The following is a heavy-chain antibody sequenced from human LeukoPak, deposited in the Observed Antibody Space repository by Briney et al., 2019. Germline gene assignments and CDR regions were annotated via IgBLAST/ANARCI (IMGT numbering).Heavy chain of an antibody. J-gene: IGHJ3*02. CDR3: ARRKYYDFWSGYFANAFDI. V-gene: IGHV3-7*01. D-gene: IGHD3-3*01. CDR1: GFTFSSYW. Sequence: GGSLRLSCAASGFTFSSYWMSWVRQAPGKGLEWVDNIKQDGSEKYYVDSMKGRFTISRDNAKNSLYLQMNSLRAEDTAVYYCARRKYYDFWSGYFANAFDIWGQGTMVTVSS. CDR2: IKQDGSEK.